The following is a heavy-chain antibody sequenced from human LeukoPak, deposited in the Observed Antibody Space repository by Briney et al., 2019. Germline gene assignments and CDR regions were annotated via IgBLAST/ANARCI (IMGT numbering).Heavy chain of an antibody. D-gene: IGHD5-12*01. Sequence: GGSLRLSCAASGFIFSSYEMNWVRQAPGKGLEWVSGISPGGDTPYYADSVRGRFTISRDNSKNTMYLQMNSLRAEDTAVYYCAQDRAWIEFYFWGQGTLVTVSS. CDR2: ISPGGDTP. J-gene: IGHJ4*02. CDR3: AQDRAWIEFYF. V-gene: IGHV3-23*01. CDR1: GFIFSSYE.